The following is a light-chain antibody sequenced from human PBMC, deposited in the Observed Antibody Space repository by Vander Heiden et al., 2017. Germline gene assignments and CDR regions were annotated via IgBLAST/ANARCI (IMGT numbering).Light chain of an antibody. CDR2: DAS. CDR3: QQSYSTPFT. Sequence: DIQMSPSPSSVSASVRASDPITYRASHSISSYLNWYQQKPGKAPKLLIYDASSLQSGVTSRFSGIGSGTDFTLTISSLQPEDFATYYCQQSYSTPFTFGRGTKLEIK. CDR1: HSISSY. J-gene: IGKJ2*01. V-gene: IGKV1-39*01.